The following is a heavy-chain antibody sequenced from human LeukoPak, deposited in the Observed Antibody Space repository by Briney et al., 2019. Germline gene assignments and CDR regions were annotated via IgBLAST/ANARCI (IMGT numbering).Heavy chain of an antibody. J-gene: IGHJ4*02. CDR1: GYTLTAYY. D-gene: IGHD6-19*01. V-gene: IGHV1-2*02. Sequence: GSVKVSCKASGYTLTAYYMHWVRQAPGEGLEWMGWINPNSGGKNFAQKFQGRVTMTRDTSISTAYMELSRLRSDDTAVYYCARNKALAGDGAFDYWGQGTLVTVSS. CDR2: INPNSGGK. CDR3: ARNKALAGDGAFDY.